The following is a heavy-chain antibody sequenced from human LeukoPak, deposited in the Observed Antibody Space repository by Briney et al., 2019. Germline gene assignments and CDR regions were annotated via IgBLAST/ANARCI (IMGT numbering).Heavy chain of an antibody. J-gene: IGHJ4*02. D-gene: IGHD5-12*01. Sequence: ASVKVSCKASGYTFTSYYMHWVRQAPGQGLEWMGIINPSGGSTHYADPVKGRFTISRDNSKNTVYLQMNSLKTEDTAVYYCTTDLGAYAAYYFDFWGQGTLVTVSS. V-gene: IGHV1-46*04. CDR1: GYTFTSYY. CDR3: TTDLGAYAAYYFDF. CDR2: INPSGGST.